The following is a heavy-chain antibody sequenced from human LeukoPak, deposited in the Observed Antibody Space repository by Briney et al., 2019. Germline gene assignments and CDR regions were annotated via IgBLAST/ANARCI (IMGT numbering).Heavy chain of an antibody. CDR2: SISKTEGGTT. V-gene: IGHV3-15*01. CDR3: TTDPNYGDSNWCDP. J-gene: IGHJ5*02. Sequence: PGGSLRLSCAASGFTFSNAWMIWVRQAPGKGLEWVGRSISKTEGGTTDYAAPVKGRFTISRDDSKNTLYLQMNSLKTEDTAVYYCTTDPNYGDSNWCDPWGQGTLVTVSS. D-gene: IGHD4-17*01. CDR1: GFTFSNAW.